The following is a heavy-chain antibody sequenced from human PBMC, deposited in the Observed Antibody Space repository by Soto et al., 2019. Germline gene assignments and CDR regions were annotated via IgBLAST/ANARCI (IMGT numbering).Heavy chain of an antibody. CDR2: IYHSGST. Sequence: QLQLQESGSGLVKPSQTLSLTCAVSGGSISSGGYSWSWIRQPPGKGLEWIGYIYHSGSTYYNPSLKSRVTRSVDRSKNQFSLKLSSVTAADTAVYYCAREAYGAHASFDYWGQGTLVTVSS. J-gene: IGHJ4*02. V-gene: IGHV4-30-2*01. CDR1: GGSISSGGYS. CDR3: AREAYGAHASFDY. D-gene: IGHD4-17*01.